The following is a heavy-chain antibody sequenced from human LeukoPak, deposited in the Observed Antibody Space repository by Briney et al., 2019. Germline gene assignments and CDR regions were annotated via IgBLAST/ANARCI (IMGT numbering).Heavy chain of an antibody. CDR2: IYYSGST. D-gene: IGHD6-13*01. Sequence: PSETLSLTCTVSGGSISSSSSYWGWIRQPPGKGLEWIGSIYYSGSTYYSPSLKSRVTISVDTSKNQFSLKLNSLTAADTAVYYCARGCSAGTPHNWFDPWGQGTLVTVSS. V-gene: IGHV4-39*01. J-gene: IGHJ5*02. CDR3: ARGCSAGTPHNWFDP. CDR1: GGSISSSSSY.